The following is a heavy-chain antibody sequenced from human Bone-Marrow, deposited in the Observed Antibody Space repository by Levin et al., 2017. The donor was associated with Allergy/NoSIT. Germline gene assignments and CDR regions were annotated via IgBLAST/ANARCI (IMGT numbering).Heavy chain of an antibody. J-gene: IGHJ4*02. CDR3: TAYCSGGTCSNIDY. V-gene: IGHV3-9*01. D-gene: IGHD2-15*01. CDR2: ITWNSDDR. Sequence: GGSLRLSCAASGFIFDEYAMHWVRQAPGKGLEWVSSITWNSDDRGYADSVKGRFSISRDNAKNSVYLQMNSLRADDTALYYCTAYCSGGTCSNIDYWGQGTLVTVSS. CDR1: GFIFDEYA.